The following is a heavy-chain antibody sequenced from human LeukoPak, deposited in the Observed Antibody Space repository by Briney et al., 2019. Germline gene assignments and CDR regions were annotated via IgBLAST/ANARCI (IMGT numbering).Heavy chain of an antibody. CDR3: AKDSRVVAATHNFDY. CDR2: ISGSGGNT. Sequence: GGSLRLSCAASGFTFSSYGMSWVRQAPGKGLEWVSAISGSGGNTYYADSVKGRFTISRDNSKNTLYLQMNSLRAEDTAVYYCAKDSRVVAATHNFDYWGQGTLVTVSS. V-gene: IGHV3-23*01. CDR1: GFTFSSYG. D-gene: IGHD2-15*01. J-gene: IGHJ4*02.